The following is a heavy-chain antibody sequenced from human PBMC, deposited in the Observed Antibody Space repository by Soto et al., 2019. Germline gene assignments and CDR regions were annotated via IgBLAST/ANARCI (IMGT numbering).Heavy chain of an antibody. J-gene: IGHJ4*02. V-gene: IGHV1-3*01. CDR2: INAGNGNT. CDR1: GYTFTSCA. D-gene: IGHD3-22*01. Sequence: ASVKVCCKASGYTFTSCAMHWVRQAHGQRLEWMGWINAGNGNTKYSQKFQGRVTITRDTSASTAYMELSSLRSEDTAVYYCARATPPSDYYDSSGYFVYFDYWGQGTLVTVSS. CDR3: ARATPPSDYYDSSGYFVYFDY.